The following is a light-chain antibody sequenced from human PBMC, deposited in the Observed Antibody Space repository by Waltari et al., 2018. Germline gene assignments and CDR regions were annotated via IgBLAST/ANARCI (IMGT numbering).Light chain of an antibody. CDR1: QGVGVF. CDR3: QQRITWPPIT. V-gene: IGKV3-11*01. Sequence: CSASQGVGVFLAWYQQKPGQAPRLLIYDASNRATGIPARFSGSGSGTDFTLTISSLEPEDSAVYYCQQRITWPPITFGQGTRLEIK. CDR2: DAS. J-gene: IGKJ5*01.